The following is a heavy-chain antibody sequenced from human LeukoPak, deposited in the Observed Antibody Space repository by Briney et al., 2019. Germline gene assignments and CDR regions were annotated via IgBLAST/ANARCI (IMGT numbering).Heavy chain of an antibody. CDR2: IRSKAYGGTT. Sequence: GGSLRLSCTASGFTFGDYAMSWVRQAPGKGLEWVGFIRSKAYGGTTEYAASVKGRFTISRDDSKSIAYLRMNSLKTEDTAVYYCTRTPGGVAAFDYWGQGTLVTVSS. D-gene: IGHD2-15*01. V-gene: IGHV3-49*04. CDR1: GFTFGDYA. J-gene: IGHJ4*02. CDR3: TRTPGGVAAFDY.